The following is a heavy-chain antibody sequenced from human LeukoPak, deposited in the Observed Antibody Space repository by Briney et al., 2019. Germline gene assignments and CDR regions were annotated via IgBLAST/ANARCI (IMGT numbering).Heavy chain of an antibody. CDR3: ARDSRSSFDY. D-gene: IGHD1-14*01. CDR2: INHSGST. Sequence: SETLSLTCAVYGGSFSGYYWSWIRQPPGKGLEWIGEINHSGSTYYSPSLKSRVTISVDTSKNQFSLKLSSVTAADTAVYYCARDSRSSFDYWGQGTLVTVSS. V-gene: IGHV4-34*09. J-gene: IGHJ4*02. CDR1: GGSFSGYY.